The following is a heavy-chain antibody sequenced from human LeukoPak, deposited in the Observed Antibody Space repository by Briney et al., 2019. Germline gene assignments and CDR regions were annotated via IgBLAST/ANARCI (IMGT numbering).Heavy chain of an antibody. CDR2: ISGSGGST. V-gene: IGHV3-23*01. Sequence: GGSLRLSCAPSGFTFSSYAMSWVRQAPGKGLEWVSAISGSGGSTYYADSVKGRFTISRDNSKNTLSLQMSSLRAKETAVYYCAKVDSSGWYGGVAFDIWGQGTVVIVSS. CDR3: AKVDSSGWYGGVAFDI. J-gene: IGHJ3*02. D-gene: IGHD6-19*01. CDR1: GFTFSSYA.